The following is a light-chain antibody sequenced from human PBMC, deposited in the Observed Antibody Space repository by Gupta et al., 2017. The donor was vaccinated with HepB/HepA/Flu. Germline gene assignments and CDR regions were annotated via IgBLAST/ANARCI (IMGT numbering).Light chain of an antibody. CDR1: QTVSSNF. CDR3: HQYASSPLT. CDR2: GAS. J-gene: IGKJ1*01. Sequence: EIVLTQSPGTLSLSPGEGATLSCRASQTVSSNFLAWYQQKPGQAPWVLIYGASTRAAGIPDRFSGRGSGTDFSLTISRLEPEDFAVYYCHQYASSPLTFGQGTKVEVK. V-gene: IGKV3-20*01.